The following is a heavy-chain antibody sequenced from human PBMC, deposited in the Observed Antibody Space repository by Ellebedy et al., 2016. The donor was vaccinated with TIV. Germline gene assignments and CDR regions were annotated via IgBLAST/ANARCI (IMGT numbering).Heavy chain of an antibody. V-gene: IGHV1-69*04. Sequence: SVKVSCXASGYTFTSYGISWVRQAPGQGLEWMGRIIPILGIANYAQKFQGRVTITADKSTSTAYMELRSLRSDDTAVYYCARDRDLDYYYYYMDVWGKGTTVTVSS. CDR3: ARDRDLDYYYYYMDV. CDR1: GYTFTSYG. CDR2: IIPILGIA. J-gene: IGHJ6*03.